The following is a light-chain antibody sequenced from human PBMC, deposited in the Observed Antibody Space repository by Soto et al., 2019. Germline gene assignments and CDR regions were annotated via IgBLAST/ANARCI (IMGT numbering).Light chain of an antibody. V-gene: IGKV3-20*01. J-gene: IGKJ1*01. CDR2: GTS. CDR3: QQYVTTPRT. Sequence: EMVLAKSPGIQSLSPGARATLSCTASQTVAYPSLAWYQQRPGQAPRLLIYGTSTRATGTPHRFIGSGSGTAFTLTISRLEPEDFAVYYCQQYVTTPRTFGQGTKVE. CDR1: QTVAYPS.